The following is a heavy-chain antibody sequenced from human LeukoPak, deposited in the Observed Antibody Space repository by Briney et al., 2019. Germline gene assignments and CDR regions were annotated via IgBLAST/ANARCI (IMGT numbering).Heavy chain of an antibody. J-gene: IGHJ3*02. CDR2: MIPIFGTA. CDR3: ASPRHDYADNSEDAFDI. CDR1: GGTFSSYA. D-gene: IGHD4/OR15-4a*01. V-gene: IGHV1-69*05. Sequence: SSVKVSCKASGGTFSSYAISWVRQAPGQGLEWMGGMIPIFGTANYAQKFQGRVTITTDESTRTAYMELSRLSSEDTAVYYCASPRHDYADNSEDAFDIWGQRTMVTVSS.